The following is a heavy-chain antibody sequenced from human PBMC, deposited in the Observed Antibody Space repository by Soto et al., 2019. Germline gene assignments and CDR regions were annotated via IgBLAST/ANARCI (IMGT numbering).Heavy chain of an antibody. CDR3: ARMKTAPLQWPYAYYFDY. CDR2: IYSGGST. D-gene: IGHD6-19*01. CDR1: GFTVSSNY. J-gene: IGHJ4*02. V-gene: IGHV3-53*01. Sequence: RGSLRLSCAASGFTVSSNYMSWVRQAPRKGLEWVSVIYSGGSTYYADSVKGRFTISRDNSKNTLYLQMNSLRAEDTAVYYCARMKTAPLQWPYAYYFDYWGQGTLLSVSS.